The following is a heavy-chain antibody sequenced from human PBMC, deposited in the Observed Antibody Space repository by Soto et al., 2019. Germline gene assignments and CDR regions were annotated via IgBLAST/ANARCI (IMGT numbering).Heavy chain of an antibody. CDR1: GFTFTSSA. CDR3: AATSGYAYYYYMDV. Sequence: ASVKVSCKASGFTFTSSAMQWVRQARGQRLEWIGWIVVGSGNTNYAQKFQERVTITRDMSTSTAYMELSSLRSEDTAVYYCAATSGYAYYYYMDVWGKGTTVTVSS. D-gene: IGHD5-12*01. J-gene: IGHJ6*03. CDR2: IVVGSGNT. V-gene: IGHV1-58*02.